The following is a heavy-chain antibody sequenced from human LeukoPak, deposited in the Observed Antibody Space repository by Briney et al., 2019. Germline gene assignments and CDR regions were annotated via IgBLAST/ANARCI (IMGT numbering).Heavy chain of an antibody. J-gene: IGHJ4*02. CDR3: ARGQNIPA. CDR1: GFIVSSNY. D-gene: IGHD1/OR15-1a*01. Sequence: PGGSLRLSCAASGFIVSSNYMNWVRQATGKGLEWVSVIYSGGSTYCADSVKGRFTISRDNSKNTLYLQMNSLRAEDTAVYYCARGQNIPAWGQGTLVTVSS. CDR2: IYSGGST. V-gene: IGHV3-53*01.